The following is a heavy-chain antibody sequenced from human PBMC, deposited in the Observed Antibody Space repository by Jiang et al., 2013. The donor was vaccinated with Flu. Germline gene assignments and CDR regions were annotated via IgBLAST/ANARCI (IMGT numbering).Heavy chain of an antibody. J-gene: IGHJ4*02. V-gene: IGHV3-23*01. D-gene: IGHD3-10*01. CDR3: AKEYYSGSGSYYRYFDY. CDR1: GFTFTSFA. Sequence: QLLESGRGLEQPGGSLRLSCAASGFTFTSFAMSWVRQAPGKGLEWVSSISGSGGGTYYADSVKGRFTISRDNSKNTLFLQMSSLRAEDTAVYYCAKEYYSGSGSYYRYFDYWGQGTLVTVSS. CDR2: ISGSGGGT.